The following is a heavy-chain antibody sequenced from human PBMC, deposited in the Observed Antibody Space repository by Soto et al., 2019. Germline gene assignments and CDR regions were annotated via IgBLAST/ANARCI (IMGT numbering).Heavy chain of an antibody. J-gene: IGHJ6*02. CDR1: GFTLSSSW. V-gene: IGHV3-74*01. CDR3: ASSLGFSAGMDV. CDR2: INSDGSST. Sequence: EVQLVESGGGLVQPGGSLRLSCEAPGFTLSSSWLHWVRKAPGKGLVWVSRINSDGSSTSYADSVKGRFTISRDNAKNTLYLQMNSLRAEDTAVYYCASSLGFSAGMDVWGQGTTVTVSS. D-gene: IGHD3-10*01.